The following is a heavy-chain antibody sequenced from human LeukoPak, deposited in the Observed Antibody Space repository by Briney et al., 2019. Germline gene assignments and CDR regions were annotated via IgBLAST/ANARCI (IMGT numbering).Heavy chain of an antibody. CDR2: ISSSGGGT. D-gene: IGHD3-22*01. Sequence: GGSLRLSCAASGFTFSSYAMSWFRQTPGKGLEWVSGISSSGGGTYYADSVRGRFTISRDNSKNTLYLQMNSLGAEDTAVYYCGRYYYDSSAYYYFDYWGQGTLVTVSS. V-gene: IGHV3-23*01. J-gene: IGHJ4*02. CDR1: GFTFSSYA. CDR3: GRYYYDSSAYYYFDY.